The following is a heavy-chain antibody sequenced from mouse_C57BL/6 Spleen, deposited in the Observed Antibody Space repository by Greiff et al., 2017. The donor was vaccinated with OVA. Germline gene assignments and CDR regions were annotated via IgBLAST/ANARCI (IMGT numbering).Heavy chain of an antibody. V-gene: IGHV1-82*01. CDR2: IYPGDGDT. D-gene: IGHD2-4*01. J-gene: IGHJ3*01. CDR1: GYAFSSSW. Sequence: VKLVESGPELVKPGASVKISCKASGYAFSSSWMNWVKQRPGKGLEWIGRIYPGDGDTNYNGKFKGKATLTADKSSSTAYMQLSSLTSEDSAVYFCARRPYDYDGFAYWGQGTLVTVSA. CDR3: ARRPYDYDGFAY.